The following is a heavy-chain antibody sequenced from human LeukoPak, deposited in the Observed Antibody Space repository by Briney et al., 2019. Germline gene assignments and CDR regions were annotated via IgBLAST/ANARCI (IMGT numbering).Heavy chain of an antibody. D-gene: IGHD2-2*01. J-gene: IGHJ6*02. CDR1: GFTFSSYW. V-gene: IGHV3-7*01. Sequence: GGSLRLPCAASGFTFSSYWMSWVRQAPGKGLEWVANIKQDGSEKYYVDSVKGRFTISRDNAKNSLYLQMNSLGAEDTAVYYCARDTFIEGGVPALLTPPLDYGMDVWGQGTTVTVSS. CDR2: IKQDGSEK. CDR3: ARDTFIEGGVPALLTPPLDYGMDV.